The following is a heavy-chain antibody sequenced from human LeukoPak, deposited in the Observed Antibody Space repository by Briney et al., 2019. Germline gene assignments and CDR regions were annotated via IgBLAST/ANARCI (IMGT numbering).Heavy chain of an antibody. CDR3: ARHLGSDYSDFYFDY. CDR2: IYYGGST. J-gene: IGHJ4*02. CDR1: GGSISGYY. D-gene: IGHD4-11*01. V-gene: IGHV4-59*08. Sequence: KASETLSLTCTVSGGSISGYYWSWFRQPPGKEREGIGNIYYGGSTNYDPSLKSRLTISVDTSKNQFSLELSSVTAADTAVYYCARHLGSDYSDFYFDYWGQGTLVTVSS.